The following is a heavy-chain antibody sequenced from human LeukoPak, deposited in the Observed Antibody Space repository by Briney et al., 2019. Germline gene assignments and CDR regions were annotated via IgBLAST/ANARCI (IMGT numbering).Heavy chain of an antibody. CDR1: GFTFSDYY. J-gene: IGHJ4*02. CDR2: ISSSGSTR. D-gene: IGHD4-17*01. V-gene: IGHV3-11*01. Sequence: GGSLRLSCAASGFTFSDYYMSWIRQAPGKGLEWVSYISSSGSTRYYADSVKGRFTISRDNAKNSLYLQMNSLRAEDTAVYYCARDLSTVTTWGFGYWGQGTLVTVSS. CDR3: ARDLSTVTTWGFGY.